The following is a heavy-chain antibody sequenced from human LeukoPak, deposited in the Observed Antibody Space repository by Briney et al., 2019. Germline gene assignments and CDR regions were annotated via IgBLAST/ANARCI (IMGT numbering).Heavy chain of an antibody. CDR2: INHSGST. V-gene: IGHV4-34*01. CDR1: GGSFSGYY. Sequence: PSETLSLTCAVYGGSFSGYYWSWIRQPPGKGLEWIGEINHSGSTNYNPSLKSRVTISVDTSKNQFSLKLSSVTAADTAVCYCARVPSYYYDSSGYGWGQGTLVTVSS. D-gene: IGHD3-22*01. CDR3: ARVPSYYYDSSGYG. J-gene: IGHJ4*02.